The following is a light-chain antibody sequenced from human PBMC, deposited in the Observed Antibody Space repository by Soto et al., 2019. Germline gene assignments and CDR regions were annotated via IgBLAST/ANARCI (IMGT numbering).Light chain of an antibody. CDR2: CAS. J-gene: IGKJ2*01. CDR3: QQYCTWPRT. V-gene: IGKV4-1*01. Sequence: IFITHSPASLAVSLVERATINCKSNRSVLHSSKDENYLAWYQQKPGQPPKLLIYCASTRDFDVPGRFSGRGSGTDFTLTISSLQSADLAVYYCQQYCTWPRTFGQGTKVDI. CDR1: RSVLHSSKDENY.